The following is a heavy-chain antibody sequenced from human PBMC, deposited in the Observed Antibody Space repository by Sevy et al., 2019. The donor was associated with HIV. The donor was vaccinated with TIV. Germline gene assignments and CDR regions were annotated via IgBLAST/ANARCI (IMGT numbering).Heavy chain of an antibody. V-gene: IGHV3-23*01. CDR1: GFTFSSYA. CDR2: ISGSGGST. CDR3: AKDTIPLRYYDFWSGYYPPDYFDY. J-gene: IGHJ4*02. D-gene: IGHD3-3*01. Sequence: GGSLRLSCAASGFTFSSYAMSWVRQAPGKGLEWVSAISGSGGSTYYADSVKGRFTISRDNSKNTLYLQMNSLRAEDTAVYYCAKDTIPLRYYDFWSGYYPPDYFDYWGQGTLVTVSS.